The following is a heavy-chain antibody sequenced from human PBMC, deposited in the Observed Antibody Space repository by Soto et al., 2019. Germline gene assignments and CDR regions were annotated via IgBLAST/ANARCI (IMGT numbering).Heavy chain of an antibody. J-gene: IGHJ6*02. CDR2: IYYSGST. V-gene: IGHV4-39*01. CDR3: ARLAVAGSEDYYYYGMAV. Sequence: SETLSLTCTVSGGSISSSSYYWGWIRQPPGKGLEWIGSIYYSGSTYYNPSLKSRVTISVDTSKNQFSLKLSSVTAADTAVYYCARLAVAGSEDYYYYGMAVWGQGTTVTVSS. CDR1: GGSISSSSYY. D-gene: IGHD6-19*01.